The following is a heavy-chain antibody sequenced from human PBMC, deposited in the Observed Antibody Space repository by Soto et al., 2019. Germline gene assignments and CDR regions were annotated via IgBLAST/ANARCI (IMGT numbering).Heavy chain of an antibody. CDR2: ISYDGSNK. CDR1: GFTFSSYG. J-gene: IGHJ4*02. Sequence: AGGSLRLSCAASGFTFSSYGMHWVRQAPGKGLEWVAVISYDGSNKYYADSVKGRFTISRDNSKNTLYLQMNSLRAEDTAVYYCARVPLYYYDSSGYYYFDYWGQGTLVTVSS. D-gene: IGHD3-22*01. CDR3: ARVPLYYYDSSGYYYFDY. V-gene: IGHV3-30*03.